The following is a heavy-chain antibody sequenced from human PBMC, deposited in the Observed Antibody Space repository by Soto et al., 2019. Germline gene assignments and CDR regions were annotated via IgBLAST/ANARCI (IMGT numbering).Heavy chain of an antibody. D-gene: IGHD3-9*01. CDR3: ATALRYFYWLGPRHAFDI. CDR2: INPNSGGT. Sequence: ASVKVSCKASGYTFTGYYMHWVRQAPGQGLEWMGWINPNSGGTNYAQKFQGWVTMTRDTSISTAYMELSRLRSDDTAVYYCATALRYFYWLGPRHAFDIWGQGTMVTVSS. J-gene: IGHJ3*02. V-gene: IGHV1-2*04. CDR1: GYTFTGYY.